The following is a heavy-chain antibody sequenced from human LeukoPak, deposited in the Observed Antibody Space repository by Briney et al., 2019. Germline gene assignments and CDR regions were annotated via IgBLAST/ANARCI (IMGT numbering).Heavy chain of an antibody. Sequence: PGASVKVSCTASGYTFTSYDINWVRQATGQGLEWMGGIIPIFGTANYAQKFQGRVTITADESTSTAYMELSSLRSEDTAVYYCARSPPGIAVAGTLWFDYWGQGTLVTVSS. CDR1: GYTFTSYD. CDR2: IIPIFGTA. V-gene: IGHV1-69*13. D-gene: IGHD6-19*01. CDR3: ARSPPGIAVAGTLWFDY. J-gene: IGHJ4*02.